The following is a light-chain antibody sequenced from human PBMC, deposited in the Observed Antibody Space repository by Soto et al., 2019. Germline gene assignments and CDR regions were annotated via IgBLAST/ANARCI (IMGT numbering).Light chain of an antibody. CDR2: DVS. CDR3: SSYTSSTTGMV. Sequence: QSALTQPASVSGSPGQSITISCTGTSSDVGGYNYVSWYQQHPGKAPQLMIYDVSNRPSGVSNRFSGSKSGNTASLTISGLQAEDEADYYCSSYTSSTTGMVFGGGTKVTVL. CDR1: SSDVGGYNY. J-gene: IGLJ2*01. V-gene: IGLV2-14*03.